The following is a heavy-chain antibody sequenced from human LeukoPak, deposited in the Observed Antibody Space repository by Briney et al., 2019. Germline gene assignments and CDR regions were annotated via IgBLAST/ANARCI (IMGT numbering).Heavy chain of an antibody. Sequence: SETLSLTCTVSGGSISSSSYYWSWIRQPPGKGLEWIGEINHSGSTNYNPSLKSRVTTSVDTSKNQFSLKLSSVTAADTAVYYCARGPNPDYYDSSGYPGDFDYWGQGTLVTVSS. CDR3: ARGPNPDYYDSSGYPGDFDY. CDR2: INHSGST. V-gene: IGHV4-39*07. D-gene: IGHD3-22*01. J-gene: IGHJ4*02. CDR1: GGSISSSSYY.